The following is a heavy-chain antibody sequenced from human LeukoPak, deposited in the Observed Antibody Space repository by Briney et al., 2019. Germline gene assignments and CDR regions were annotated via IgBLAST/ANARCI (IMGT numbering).Heavy chain of an antibody. V-gene: IGHV4-59*12. CDR1: GGSISSYY. CDR2: IYYSGST. D-gene: IGHD2-15*01. J-gene: IGHJ3*02. CDR3: ARDACSGGSCYTGAFDI. Sequence: SETLSLTCTVSGGSISSYYWSWIRQPPGKGLEWIGYIYYSGSTNYNPSLKSRVTISVDTSKNQFSLKLSSVTAADTAVYYCARDACSGGSCYTGAFDIWGQGTMVTVSS.